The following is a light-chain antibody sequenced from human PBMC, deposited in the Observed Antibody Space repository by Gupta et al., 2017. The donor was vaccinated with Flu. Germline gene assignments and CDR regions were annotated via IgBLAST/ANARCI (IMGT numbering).Light chain of an antibody. J-gene: IGLJ3*02. Sequence: QSALTQPASVSGSPGQSITISCPGTSSDVAGYNYVSWFQQHPAKAPKLIIYEVNNRPSGVSDRFSGSKSDNTAPLTISGLQADDEADYYCASFTSSSTWVFGGGTKLTVL. V-gene: IGLV2-14*01. CDR2: EVN. CDR3: ASFTSSSTWV. CDR1: SSDVAGYNY.